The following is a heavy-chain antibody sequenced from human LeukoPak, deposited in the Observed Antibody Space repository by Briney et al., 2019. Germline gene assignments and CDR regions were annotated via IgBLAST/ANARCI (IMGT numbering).Heavy chain of an antibody. CDR3: ATLGVSHVGRELGVDY. D-gene: IGHD3-10*01. Sequence: GGSLRLSCAASGFTFSSYSMNWVRQAPGKGLEWVSSISSSSSYIYYADSVKGRFTISRDNAKNSLYLQMNSLRAEDTAVYYCATLGVSHVGRELGVDYWGQGTLVTVSS. J-gene: IGHJ4*02. CDR2: ISSSSSYI. CDR1: GFTFSSYS. V-gene: IGHV3-21*01.